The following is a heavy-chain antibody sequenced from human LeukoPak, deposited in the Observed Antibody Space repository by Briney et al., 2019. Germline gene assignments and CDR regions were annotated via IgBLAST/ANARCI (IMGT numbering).Heavy chain of an antibody. D-gene: IGHD3-22*01. J-gene: IGHJ5*02. CDR2: ISAYNGNT. Sequence: ASVKVSCKASGYTFTSYGISWVRQAPGQGLEWMGWISAYNGNTNYAQKLQGRVTMTTDTSTSTAYMELRSLRSDDTAVYYCARMTYYYDRSGTYVWFDPWGQGTLVTVSP. V-gene: IGHV1-18*01. CDR1: GYTFTSYG. CDR3: ARMTYYYDRSGTYVWFDP.